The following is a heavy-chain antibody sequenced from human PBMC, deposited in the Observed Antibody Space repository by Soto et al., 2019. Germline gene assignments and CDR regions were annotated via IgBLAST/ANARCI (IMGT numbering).Heavy chain of an antibody. J-gene: IGHJ6*02. D-gene: IGHD3-10*01. CDR2: IIPIFGTA. Sequence: SVKVSCKASGGTFSSYAISWVRQAPGQGLEWMGGIIPIFGTANYAQKFQGRVTITADESTSTAYMELSSLRSEDTAVYYCARDKSDGYGSGSPYGMDAWGQGTTVTVSS. V-gene: IGHV1-69*13. CDR1: GGTFSSYA. CDR3: ARDKSDGYGSGSPYGMDA.